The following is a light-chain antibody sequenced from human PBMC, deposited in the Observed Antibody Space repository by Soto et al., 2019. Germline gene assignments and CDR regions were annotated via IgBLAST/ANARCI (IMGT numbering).Light chain of an antibody. J-gene: IGKJ1*01. V-gene: IGKV1-5*01. CDR3: QHYYSYPWT. Sequence: DIQMAQSPSTLSASVGDRVTISCRASQSVNGWLAWYQQTPGRAPKLLIYDASSLKSGVSSRFSSSGSGAEFTLTISSLQPEDFATYYCQHYYSYPWTFGQGTKVDIK. CDR1: QSVNGW. CDR2: DAS.